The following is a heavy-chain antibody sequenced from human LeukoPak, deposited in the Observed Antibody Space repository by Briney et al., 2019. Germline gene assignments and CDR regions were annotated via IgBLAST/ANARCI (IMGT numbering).Heavy chain of an antibody. J-gene: IGHJ4*02. Sequence: PGGSLRLSCAASGFTFSSYAMHWVRQAPGKGLEWVAVISYDGSNKYYADSVKGRFTISRDNSKNTLYLQMNSLRAEDTAVYYCAREFGRAYSSSKEFYYWGQGTLVTVSS. V-gene: IGHV3-30-3*01. CDR2: ISYDGSNK. D-gene: IGHD6-6*01. CDR1: GFTFSSYA. CDR3: AREFGRAYSSSKEFYY.